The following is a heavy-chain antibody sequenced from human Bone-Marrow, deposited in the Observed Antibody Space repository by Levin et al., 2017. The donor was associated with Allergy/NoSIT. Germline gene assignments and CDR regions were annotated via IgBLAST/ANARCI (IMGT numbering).Heavy chain of an antibody. V-gene: IGHV1-69*06. CDR3: ARDLEAVGGPSEYYGMDV. D-gene: IGHD6-19*01. J-gene: IGHJ6*02. CDR1: GVTFSDFP. CDR2: FIPLFGKT. Sequence: SVKVSCRASGVTFSDFPISWVRQAPGQGLEWMGGFIPLFGKTTYSQNFQGRITITADTSTHTTYMELTSLTSADTAVYYCARDLEAVGGPSEYYGMDVWGPGSTVTVSS.